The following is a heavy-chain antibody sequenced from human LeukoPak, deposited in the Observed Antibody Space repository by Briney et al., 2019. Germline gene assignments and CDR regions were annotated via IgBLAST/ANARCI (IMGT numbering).Heavy chain of an antibody. J-gene: IGHJ4*02. CDR1: GFTFISYS. V-gene: IGHV3-7*01. Sequence: GGSLRLSCVVSGFTFISYSMSLVRQAPGKGLQWVANMKKDGSDTKYVESVKGRFTISRDNAKNSLYLQMNSLRAEDTAVYYCGRHRSGSGTYFIDYWGQGTLVSVSS. CDR3: GRHRSGSGTYFIDY. D-gene: IGHD3-10*01. CDR2: MKKDGSDT.